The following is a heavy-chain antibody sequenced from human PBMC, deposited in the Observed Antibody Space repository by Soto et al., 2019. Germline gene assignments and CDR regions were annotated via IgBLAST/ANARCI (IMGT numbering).Heavy chain of an antibody. Sequence: EEQLVESGGGLVQPGRSLRLSCVASGFTFEDYAMHWVRQAPGKGLEWVSGISWNSDIRVYADSVKGRFTISRDNANNSLYLQMDSLRAEDTAFYYCAKDMAHYDFWSNNERGMEVWGQGTTVTVSS. D-gene: IGHD3-3*01. V-gene: IGHV3-9*01. CDR1: GFTFEDYA. CDR3: AKDMAHYDFWSNNERGMEV. J-gene: IGHJ6*02. CDR2: ISWNSDIR.